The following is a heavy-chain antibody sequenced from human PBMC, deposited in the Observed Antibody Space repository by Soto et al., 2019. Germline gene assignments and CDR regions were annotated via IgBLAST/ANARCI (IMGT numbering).Heavy chain of an antibody. D-gene: IGHD3-22*01. CDR3: ARERVAYYYDSSGSQGWFDP. CDR1: GYSISSGYY. V-gene: IGHV4-38-2*02. J-gene: IGHJ5*02. CDR2: IYHSGST. Sequence: SETLSLTCAVSGYSISSGYYWGWIRQPPGKGLEWIGSIYHSGSTYYNPSLKSQVTISVDTSKNQFSLKLSSVTAADTAVYYCARERVAYYYDSSGSQGWFDPWGQGTLVTVSS.